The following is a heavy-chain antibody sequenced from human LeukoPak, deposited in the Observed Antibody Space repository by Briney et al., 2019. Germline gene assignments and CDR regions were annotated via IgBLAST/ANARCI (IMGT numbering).Heavy chain of an antibody. V-gene: IGHV3-49*03. Sequence: GRSLRLSCTASGFTFGDYLMSWFRQAPGKGLEWIGFISGGATEYAASVKGRFTISRDDSTSIAYLQMNSLTTEDTAVYYCSRGSGWLSVYWGQGTLVTVSS. D-gene: IGHD6-19*01. CDR3: SRGSGWLSVY. CDR1: GFTFGDYL. CDR2: ISGGAT. J-gene: IGHJ4*02.